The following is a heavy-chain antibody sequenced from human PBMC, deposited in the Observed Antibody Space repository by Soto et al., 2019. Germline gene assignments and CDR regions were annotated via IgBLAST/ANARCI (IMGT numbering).Heavy chain of an antibody. V-gene: IGHV3-73*01. CDR2: IRSKANSYAT. J-gene: IGHJ4*02. CDR3: VVEMTTVTTSGYFDY. D-gene: IGHD4-17*01. Sequence: EVQLVESGGGLVQPGGSPKLSCAASGFTFSGSAMHWVRQASGKGLEWVGRIRSKANSYATAYAASVKGRFTISRDDSKNTAYLQMNSLKTEDTAVYYCVVEMTTVTTSGYFDYWGQGTLVTVSS. CDR1: GFTFSGSA.